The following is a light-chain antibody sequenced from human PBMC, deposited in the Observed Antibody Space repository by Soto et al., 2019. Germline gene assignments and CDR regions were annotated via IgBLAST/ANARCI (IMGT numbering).Light chain of an antibody. Sequence: QSALTQPASVSGSPGQSITISCTGTSSDIGGYKYVSWYQQHPGKAPKLIIFEVSNRPSGFSNRFSGSKSGNTASLTISGLQAEDEADYYCSSYTSSSTPYVFGTGTKVTVL. CDR1: SSDIGGYKY. CDR2: EVS. J-gene: IGLJ1*01. V-gene: IGLV2-14*01. CDR3: SSYTSSSTPYV.